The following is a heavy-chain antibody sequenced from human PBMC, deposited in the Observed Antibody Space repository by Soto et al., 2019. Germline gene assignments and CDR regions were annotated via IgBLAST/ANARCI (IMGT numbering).Heavy chain of an antibody. V-gene: IGHV4-59*01. D-gene: IGHD5-18*01. CDR3: ARGVPDTALYYYYYGMDV. CDR2: IYYSGST. Sequence: QVQLQESGPGLVKPSETLSLTCTVSGGSISSYYWSWIRQPPGKGLEWIGYIYYSGSTNYNPSLKRRVTIAVATSKNQFSLKLSSVTAADTAVYYCARGVPDTALYYYYYGMDVWGQGTTVTVSS. J-gene: IGHJ6*02. CDR1: GGSISSYY.